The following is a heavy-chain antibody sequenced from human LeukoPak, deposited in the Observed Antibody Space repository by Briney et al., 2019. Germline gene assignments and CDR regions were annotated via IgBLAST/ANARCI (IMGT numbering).Heavy chain of an antibody. J-gene: IGHJ4*01. CDR1: GFTFSSFA. CDR3: VKGSGAYTGGHFDY. Sequence: GGSLRLSCAASGFTFSSFAMHWLRQAPDRGPEWAAVISYDGSAKYNADSVRGRFTISRDDSKNTLYLQMNSLRPEDTAIYYCVKGSGAYTGGHFDYWGQGTLVTVSS. CDR2: ISYDGSAK. V-gene: IGHV3-30*18. D-gene: IGHD1-26*01.